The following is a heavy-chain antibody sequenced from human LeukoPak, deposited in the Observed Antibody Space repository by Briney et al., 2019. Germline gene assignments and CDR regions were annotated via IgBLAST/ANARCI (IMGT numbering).Heavy chain of an antibody. CDR3: ARAGGTTVTPIRTFDY. CDR1: GFTFRTFG. V-gene: IGHV3-30*02. CDR2: IRYDGSDK. D-gene: IGHD4-17*01. J-gene: IGHJ4*02. Sequence: GGSLRLSCAASGFTFRTFGTHWVRQAPGKGLEWVAFIRYDGSDKYYGDSVKGRFTISRDNSKNTLYLQMNSLRAEDTAVYYCARAGGTTVTPIRTFDYWGQGTLVTVSS.